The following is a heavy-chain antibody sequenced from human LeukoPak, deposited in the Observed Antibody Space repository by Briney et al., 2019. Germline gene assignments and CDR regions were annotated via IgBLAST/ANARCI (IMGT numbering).Heavy chain of an antibody. D-gene: IGHD5-18*01. J-gene: IGHJ4*02. CDR3: ARGAGYSPLGFDY. V-gene: IGHV3-11*06. Sequence: GGSLRLPCAASGFTFSDYYMSWIRQAPGKGLEWVSYISSSSSYTNYADSVKGRFTISRDNAKNSLYLQMNSLRAEDTAVYYCARGAGYSPLGFDYWGQGTLVTVSS. CDR1: GFTFSDYY. CDR2: ISSSSSYT.